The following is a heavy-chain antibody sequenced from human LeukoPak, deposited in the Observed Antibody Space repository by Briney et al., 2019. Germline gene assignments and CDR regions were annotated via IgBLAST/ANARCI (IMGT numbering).Heavy chain of an antibody. CDR2: IYYSGST. V-gene: IGHV4-59*01. CDR1: GGSISSYY. Sequence: SETLSLTCTVSGGSISSYYWSWIRQPPGKGLEWLGYIYYSGSTNYNPSLKSRVTISVDTSKNQFSLKLSSVTAADTAVYYCARDQDGDYGLRYPGGAFDIWGQGTMVTVSS. D-gene: IGHD4-17*01. CDR3: ARDQDGDYGLRYPGGAFDI. J-gene: IGHJ3*02.